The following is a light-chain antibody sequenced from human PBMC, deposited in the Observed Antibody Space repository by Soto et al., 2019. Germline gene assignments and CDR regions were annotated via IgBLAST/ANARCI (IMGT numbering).Light chain of an antibody. Sequence: DIQMTQSPSTLSASVGDRVTITCRASQSISSWLAWYQQKPGKAPKLLIYKESSLESGVPSRFSGSGSGTEFTLTISSLQPDDFATYSCQQYNSYHITFGQGTRLEIK. V-gene: IGKV1-5*03. J-gene: IGKJ5*01. CDR1: QSISSW. CDR3: QQYNSYHIT. CDR2: KES.